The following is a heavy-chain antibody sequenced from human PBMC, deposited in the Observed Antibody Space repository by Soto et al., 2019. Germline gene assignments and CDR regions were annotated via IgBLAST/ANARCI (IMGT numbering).Heavy chain of an antibody. CDR2: ISGSGGST. Sequence: GGSLRLSCAASGFTFSSYAMSWVRQAPGKGLEWVSAISGSGGSTYYADSVKGRFTISRDNSENTLYLQMNSLRAEDTAVYYCAKASEMATITHFDYWGQGTLVTVSS. J-gene: IGHJ4*02. CDR1: GFTFSSYA. V-gene: IGHV3-23*01. CDR3: AKASEMATITHFDY. D-gene: IGHD4-4*01.